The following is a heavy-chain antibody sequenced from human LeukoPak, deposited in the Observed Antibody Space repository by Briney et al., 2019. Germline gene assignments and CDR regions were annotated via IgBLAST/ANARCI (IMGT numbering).Heavy chain of an antibody. Sequence: GGSLRLSCAASGFTFSSYSMNWVRQAPGKGLEWVSSISSSSSYIYYADSVKGRFTVSRDNAKNTLYLQMNSLRAEDTAVYYCARATQYFRTTIDYWGQGTLVTVSS. V-gene: IGHV3-21*01. CDR1: GFTFSSYS. D-gene: IGHD1/OR15-1a*01. J-gene: IGHJ4*02. CDR2: ISSSSSYI. CDR3: ARATQYFRTTIDY.